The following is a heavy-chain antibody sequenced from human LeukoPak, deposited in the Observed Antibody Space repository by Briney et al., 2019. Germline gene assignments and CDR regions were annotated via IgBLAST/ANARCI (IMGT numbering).Heavy chain of an antibody. CDR1: GFTFDDYA. CDR3: ARGDRFRYSYADY. D-gene: IGHD5-18*01. J-gene: IGHJ4*02. V-gene: IGHV3-9*03. Sequence: GGSLRLSCAASGFTFDDYAMHWVRQAPGKGLEWVSGISWNSGSIGCADSVKGRFTISRDNAKNSLYLQMNSLRTEDMALYYCARGDRFRYSYADYWGQGALVTVSS. CDR2: ISWNSGSI.